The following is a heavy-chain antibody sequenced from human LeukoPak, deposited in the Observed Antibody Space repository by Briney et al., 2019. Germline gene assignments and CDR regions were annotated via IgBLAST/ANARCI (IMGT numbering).Heavy chain of an antibody. V-gene: IGHV3-23*01. J-gene: IGHJ5*02. CDR3: AKSIVGATDPPNWFDP. CDR2: ISGSGGST. CDR1: GFTFSSYA. D-gene: IGHD1-26*01. Sequence: PGGSLRLSCAASGFTFSSYATSWVRQAPGKGLEWVSAISGSGGSTYYADSVKGRFTISRDNSKNTLYLQMNSLRAEDTAVYYCAKSIVGATDPPNWFDPWGQGTLVTVSS.